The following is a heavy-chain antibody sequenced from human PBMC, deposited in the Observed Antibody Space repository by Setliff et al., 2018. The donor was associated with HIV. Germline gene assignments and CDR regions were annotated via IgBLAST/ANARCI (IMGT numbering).Heavy chain of an antibody. V-gene: IGHV4-39*07. CDR1: GGFVSRSSYY. CDR2: IYYNGDT. CDR3: VRDTYDSRGYFFGY. D-gene: IGHD3-22*01. J-gene: IGHJ4*02. Sequence: SETLSLTCTVSGGFVSRSSYYWGWIRQPRGKRLEWIGTIYYNGDTQYNPSFKSRVTISKDTSKNQFSLHLTSVTAADTAVYYCVRDTYDSRGYFFGYWGQGTLVTVSS.